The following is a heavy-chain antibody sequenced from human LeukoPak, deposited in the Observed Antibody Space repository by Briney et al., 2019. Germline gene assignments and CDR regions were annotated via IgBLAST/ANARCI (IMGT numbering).Heavy chain of an antibody. CDR1: GFTFSSYA. J-gene: IGHJ4*02. V-gene: IGHV3-23*01. CDR3: AKGGVYGDYY. D-gene: IGHD4-17*01. Sequence: GGSLRLSCAVSGFTFSSYAMSWVRQAPGKGLEWVSVISGSGGDTYYADSVKGRFTISGDNSKNTVYLQMNSLRAEDAALYYCAKGGVYGDYYWGQGTLVTVSS. CDR2: ISGSGGDT.